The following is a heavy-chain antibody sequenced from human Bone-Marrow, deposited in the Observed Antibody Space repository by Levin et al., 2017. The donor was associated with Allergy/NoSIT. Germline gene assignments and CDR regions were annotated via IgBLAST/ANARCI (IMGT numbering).Heavy chain of an antibody. J-gene: IGHJ5*02. Sequence: GASVKVSCKASGYSFRSYGINWVRQAPGQGLEWMGWITPYDNTATYAQKFQGRVTMTADTSTSTVYMELRSLRSDDTALYYCARDGYLKTHFWFDPWGQGTLVTVSS. D-gene: IGHD5-18*01. CDR2: ITPYDNTA. CDR1: GYSFRSYG. V-gene: IGHV1-18*01. CDR3: ARDGYLKTHFWFDP.